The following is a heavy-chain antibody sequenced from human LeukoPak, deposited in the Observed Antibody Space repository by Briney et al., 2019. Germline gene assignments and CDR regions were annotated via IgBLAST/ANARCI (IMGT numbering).Heavy chain of an antibody. CDR3: ARVDATHDAFDI. CDR1: GGSISSYY. D-gene: IGHD1-26*01. J-gene: IGHJ3*02. CDR2: IYYSGNT. V-gene: IGHV4-59*08. Sequence: SETLSLTCTVSGGSISSYYWSWIRQPPGKGLEWIGYIYYSGNTNYNPSLTSRATISVDTSKKQFSLKLSSVTAADTAVYYCARVDATHDAFDIWGQGTMVTVSS.